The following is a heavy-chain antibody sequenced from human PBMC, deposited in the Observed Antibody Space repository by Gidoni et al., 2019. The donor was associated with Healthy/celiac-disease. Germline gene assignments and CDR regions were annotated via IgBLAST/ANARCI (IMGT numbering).Heavy chain of an antibody. CDR3: AKDREAVADLGWFDP. CDR2: ISGSGGST. CDR1: GFTFRSYA. V-gene: IGHV3-23*01. Sequence: EVQLLESGGGLVQPGGSLRLSCAASGFTFRSYAMSWVRQAPGKGLEWVSAISGSGGSTYYADSVKGRFTSSRDNSKNTLYLQMNSLRAEDTAVYYCAKDREAVADLGWFDPWGQGTLVTVPS. J-gene: IGHJ5*02. D-gene: IGHD6-19*01.